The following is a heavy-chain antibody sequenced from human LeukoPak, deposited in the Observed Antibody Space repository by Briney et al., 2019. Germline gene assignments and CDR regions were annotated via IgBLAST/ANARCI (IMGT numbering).Heavy chain of an antibody. J-gene: IGHJ4*02. V-gene: IGHV4-61*02. CDR2: ISSSGST. Sequence: PSETLSLTCTVSGDSISSGDYYWSWIRQPAGKGLEWIGRISSSGSTNYNPSLKSRVTISVDTSKNQFSLKLSSVTAADTALYYCARVPTVTFFDYWGQGTLVTVSS. CDR1: GDSISSGDYY. D-gene: IGHD4-17*01. CDR3: ARVPTVTFFDY.